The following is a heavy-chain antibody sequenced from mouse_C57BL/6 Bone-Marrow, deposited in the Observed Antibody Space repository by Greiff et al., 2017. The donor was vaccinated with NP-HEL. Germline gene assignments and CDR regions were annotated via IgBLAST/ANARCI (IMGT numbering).Heavy chain of an antibody. V-gene: IGHV1-15*01. CDR3: TRDYGSSYDYFDY. D-gene: IGHD1-1*01. CDR1: GYTFTDYE. J-gene: IGHJ2*01. Sequence: QVQLKESGAELVRPGASVTLSCKASGYTFTDYEMHWVKQTPVHGLEWIGAIDPETGGTAYNQKFMGKAILTADKSSSTAYMELRSLTSEDSAVYYCTRDYGSSYDYFDYWGQGTTLTVSS. CDR2: IDPETGGT.